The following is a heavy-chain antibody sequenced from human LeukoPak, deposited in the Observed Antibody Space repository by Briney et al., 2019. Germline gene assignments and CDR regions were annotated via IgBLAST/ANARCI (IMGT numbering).Heavy chain of an antibody. CDR3: AKWSLTTWGYFDY. CDR1: GFTFSSNG. Sequence: PGRSLRLSCVASGFTFSSNGMHWVRQAPGKGLEWVAVILKDGTTTYYVDSVKGRFTISRDNSKNTLYLQMNSLRAEDTAVYYCAKWSLTTWGYFDYWGQGTLVTVPS. V-gene: IGHV3-30*18. CDR2: ILKDGTTT. D-gene: IGHD1-14*01. J-gene: IGHJ4*02.